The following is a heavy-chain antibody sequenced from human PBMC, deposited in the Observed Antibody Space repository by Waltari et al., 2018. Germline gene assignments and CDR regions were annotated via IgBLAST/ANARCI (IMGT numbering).Heavy chain of an antibody. D-gene: IGHD4-17*01. J-gene: IGHJ4*02. V-gene: IGHV3-23*01. Sequence: EVQLLESGGGLVQPGGSLRLSCAACGFTFRSYDMSWVRQAPGKGLAWVSAISCSGCSPYYADSVKCRFTISRDNSKLTPYLPMNSLRAEDTAVYYCSKDLGVYGDSYFDYWGQGTLVTVSS. CDR1: GFTFRSYD. CDR2: ISCSGCSP. CDR3: SKDLGVYGDSYFDY.